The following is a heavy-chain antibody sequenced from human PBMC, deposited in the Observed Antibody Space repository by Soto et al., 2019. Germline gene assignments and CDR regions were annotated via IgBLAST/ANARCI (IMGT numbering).Heavy chain of an antibody. D-gene: IGHD3-10*01. V-gene: IGHV4-31*03. Sequence: SETLSLTCTVSGGSISSGGYYWSWIRQHPGKGLEWIGYIYYSGSTYYNPSLKSRVTISVDTSKNQFSLKLSSVTAADTAVYYCARLTHGSGSHPDYWGQGTLVTVSS. CDR1: GGSISSGGYY. CDR3: ARLTHGSGSHPDY. J-gene: IGHJ4*02. CDR2: IYYSGST.